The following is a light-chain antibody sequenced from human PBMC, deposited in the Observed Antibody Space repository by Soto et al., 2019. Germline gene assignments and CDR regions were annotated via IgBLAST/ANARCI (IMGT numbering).Light chain of an antibody. CDR3: QQSYSTAWT. CDR1: QSIGSY. J-gene: IGKJ1*01. CDR2: AAS. V-gene: IGKV1-39*01. Sequence: IQMTQSPSSLSASVGDRVTMTCRASQSIGSYVNWYQEKPGEAPKVLIFAASSLQSGVPSRFSGSGSGTDFTLTISSLQPEDFANYYCQQSYSTAWTFGHGTKVDIK.